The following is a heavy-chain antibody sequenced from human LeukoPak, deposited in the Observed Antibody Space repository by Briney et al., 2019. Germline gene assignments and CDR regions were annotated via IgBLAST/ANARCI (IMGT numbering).Heavy chain of an antibody. CDR2: IYSGGST. CDR1: GFTVSSNY. V-gene: IGHV3-66*01. J-gene: IGHJ4*02. CDR3: AREATNAFIDY. Sequence: GGSLRLSCAASGFTVSSNYMSWVRQAAGKGLEWVSVIYSGGSTYYADSVKGRFTISRDNSKNTLYLQMNSLRAEDTAVYYCAREATNAFIDYCGQGTLVTVSS.